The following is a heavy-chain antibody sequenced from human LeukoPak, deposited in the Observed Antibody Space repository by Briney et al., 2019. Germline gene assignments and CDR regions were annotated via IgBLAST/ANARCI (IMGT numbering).Heavy chain of an antibody. J-gene: IGHJ4*02. CDR1: GYTFTGYY. Sequence: ASVKVSCKASGYTFTGYYMHWVRQAPGQGLEWMGWINPNSGGTNYAQKFQGRVTMTRDTSISTAYMELSRLRSDDTAVYYCARDDHCYGSGSDWGQGTLVTVSS. CDR2: INPNSGGT. V-gene: IGHV1-2*02. D-gene: IGHD3-10*01. CDR3: ARDDHCYGSGSD.